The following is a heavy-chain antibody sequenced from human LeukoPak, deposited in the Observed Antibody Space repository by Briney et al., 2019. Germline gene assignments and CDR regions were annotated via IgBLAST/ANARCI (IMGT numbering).Heavy chain of an antibody. CDR1: GGSISGGGYY. CDR3: ARTEAFCSDTSCSNWFDP. V-gene: IGHV4-31*09. CDR2: IYYSGST. D-gene: IGHD2-2*01. J-gene: IGHJ5*02. Sequence: SQTLSLTCTVSGGSISGGGYYWNWIRQHPGKGLEWIGYIYYSGSTYYNPSLKSRVTMSVDKSKNQFSLKLSSVTAADTAVYYCARTEAFCSDTSCSNWFDPWGQGTLVTVSS.